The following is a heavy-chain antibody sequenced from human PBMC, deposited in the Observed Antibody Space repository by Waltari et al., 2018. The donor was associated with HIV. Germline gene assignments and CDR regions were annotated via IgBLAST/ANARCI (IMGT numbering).Heavy chain of an antibody. D-gene: IGHD3-3*01. J-gene: IGHJ4*02. CDR3: ARGKNWSGYKFDY. Sequence: QVQLVESVGGVVQPGRSLRLSCAASGIPFSRYAMHWVRQAPGKGLEWVAVISYDGSNKYYADSVKGRFTISRDNSKNTLYLQMNSLRVEDTAVYYCARGKNWSGYKFDYWGQGTLVTVSS. CDR1: GIPFSRYA. CDR2: ISYDGSNK. V-gene: IGHV3-30*04.